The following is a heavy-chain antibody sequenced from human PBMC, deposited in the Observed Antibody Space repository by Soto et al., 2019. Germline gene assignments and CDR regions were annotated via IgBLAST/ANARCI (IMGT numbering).Heavy chain of an antibody. Sequence: QVQLVESGGRLVKPGGSLRLSCAASGFTFSDYYMSWIRQAPGKGLEWVSYITSGSTIYYADSVKGRFTISRDNDKNSLYLQMNSLRAEDTAVYYCARAPYSSGWYEYYCGMDVWGQGDTVSVSS. V-gene: IGHV3-11*01. J-gene: IGHJ6*02. CDR2: ITSGSTI. D-gene: IGHD6-19*01. CDR1: GFTFSDYY. CDR3: ARAPYSSGWYEYYCGMDV.